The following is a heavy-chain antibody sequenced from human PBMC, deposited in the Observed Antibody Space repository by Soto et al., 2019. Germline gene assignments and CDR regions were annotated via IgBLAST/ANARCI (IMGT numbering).Heavy chain of an antibody. J-gene: IGHJ6*02. V-gene: IGHV6-1*01. Sequence: SQTLSLTCAISGDSVSTSVAAWNWIRQSPSRGLEWLGRTYYRSKWYHEYAGSLKGRVTINPDTSKNHFSLQVNSVTPEDTAVYYCTRVKTSVRGMDVWGQGTTVTVSS. CDR3: TRVKTSVRGMDV. CDR1: GDSVSTSVAA. CDR2: TYYRSKWYH.